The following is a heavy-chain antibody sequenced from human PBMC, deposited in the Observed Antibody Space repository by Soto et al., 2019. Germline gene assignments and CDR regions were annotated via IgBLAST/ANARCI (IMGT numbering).Heavy chain of an antibody. CDR3: ATEDVSSGRAGTSKN. D-gene: IGHD6-19*01. CDR1: GFTFNIYV. CDR2: ISHDGRAQ. J-gene: IGHJ1*01. V-gene: IGHV3-30*03. Sequence: QVPLEESGGGVVQPGGSLRLSCAASGFTFNIYVMHWVRQAPGKGLEWVAGISHDGRAQHYRDSVEGRFTISRDNSKSTLYVQMSSLRPEDTAVYYCATEDVSSGRAGTSKNWGRGTLVTV.